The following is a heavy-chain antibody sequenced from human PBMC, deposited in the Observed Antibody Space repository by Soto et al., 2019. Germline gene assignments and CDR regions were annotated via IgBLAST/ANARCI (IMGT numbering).Heavy chain of an antibody. V-gene: IGHV3-74*01. D-gene: IGHD4-4*01. CDR3: ARPGYSNYGPEVDV. CDR1: GFTFSVYW. J-gene: IGHJ6*02. CDR2: IDSDGSTT. Sequence: EVQLVESGGGLVQPGGSLRLSCAASGFTFSVYWMHWVRQAPGKGLVWVSRIDSDGSTTSYADSVKGRFTISRDNAKSTLYLQMNSLRAEDTAVYYCARPGYSNYGPEVDVWGQGTTVPVSS.